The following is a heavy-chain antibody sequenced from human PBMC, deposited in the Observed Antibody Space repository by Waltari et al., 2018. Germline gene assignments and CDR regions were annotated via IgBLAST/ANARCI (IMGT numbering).Heavy chain of an antibody. CDR1: GYTFTNYG. V-gene: IGHV1-18*01. Sequence: QVQLVQSGAEVKKPGASVKVSCKASGYTFTNYGINCVRQAPGQGLEWMGWISGYNGDTNSAQKLQGRVTMTTDTSTSTAYMELRSLRSDDTAIYYCARDGGVTMLQSTYYFDYWGQGTLVTVSS. J-gene: IGHJ4*02. CDR3: ARDGGVTMLQSTYYFDY. D-gene: IGHD3-10*01. CDR2: ISGYNGDT.